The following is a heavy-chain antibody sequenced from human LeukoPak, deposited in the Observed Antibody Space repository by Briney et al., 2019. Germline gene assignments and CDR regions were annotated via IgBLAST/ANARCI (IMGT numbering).Heavy chain of an antibody. CDR2: INHSGST. V-gene: IGHV4-34*01. J-gene: IGHJ4*02. D-gene: IGHD6-13*01. Sequence: SETLSLTCAVYGGSFSGYYWSWIRQPPGKGLEWIGEINHSGSTNYNPSLKSRVTISVDTSKNQFSLKLSSVTAADTAVYYCARRERAAAGPKHRRPTGDYWGQGTLVTVSS. CDR1: GGSFSGYY. CDR3: ARRERAAAGPKHRRPTGDY.